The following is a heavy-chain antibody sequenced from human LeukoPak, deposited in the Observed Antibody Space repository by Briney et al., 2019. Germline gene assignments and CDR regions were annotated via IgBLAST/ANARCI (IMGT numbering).Heavy chain of an antibody. V-gene: IGHV3-30*02. CDR1: GFTFSSYG. CDR2: IRYDGSNK. J-gene: IGHJ4*02. CDR3: ARVEYYYGSGSYFY. D-gene: IGHD3-10*01. Sequence: GGSLRLSCAASGFTFSSYGMHWVRQAPGKGLEGVAFIRYDGSNKYYADSVKGRFTISRDNAKNTLYLQMNSLRAEDTAVYYCARVEYYYGSGSYFYWGQGTLVTVSS.